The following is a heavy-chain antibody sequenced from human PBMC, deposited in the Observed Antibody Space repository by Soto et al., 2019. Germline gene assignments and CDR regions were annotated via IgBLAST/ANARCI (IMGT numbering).Heavy chain of an antibody. CDR3: TTDSYTSVIVVRFDY. Sequence: GSLRLSCAASGFAFSNAWINWVRQAPGKGLEWVGRIKSKGHGGTTDFAAPVRGRFAISRDDSRNLVYMQMNSLNTEDTAVYYCTTDSYTSVIVVRFDYWGNGTLVTVSS. D-gene: IGHD3-22*01. V-gene: IGHV3-15*07. J-gene: IGHJ4*01. CDR2: IKSKGHGGTT. CDR1: GFAFSNAW.